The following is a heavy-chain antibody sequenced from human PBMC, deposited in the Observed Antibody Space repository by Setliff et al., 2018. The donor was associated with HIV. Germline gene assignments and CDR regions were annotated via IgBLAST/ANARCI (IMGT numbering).Heavy chain of an antibody. J-gene: IGHJ3*02. V-gene: IGHV4-59*01. D-gene: IGHD5-18*01. CDR2: IYYSGGT. CDR1: GGSINSYY. Sequence: SETLSLTCSVSGGSINSYYWSWIRQPPGKGLEWVGYIYYSGGTTYNPSLKSRVTISVDTSKNQFSLKLSSVTAADTAVYYCARRGYSYGYADAFDIWGQGTMVTVSS. CDR3: ARRGYSYGYADAFDI.